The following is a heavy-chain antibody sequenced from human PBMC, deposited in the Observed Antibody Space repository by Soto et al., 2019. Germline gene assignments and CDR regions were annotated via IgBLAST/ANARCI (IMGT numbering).Heavy chain of an antibody. Sequence: GGSLRLSCAASGFIFTNYAMSWVRLTPGKGLEWVSTINENGANTHYADSVKGRFTISRDNSKDTVYLQMNSLRAEDTALYYCAKDVGAPALFDYWGQGTQVTVSS. V-gene: IGHV3-23*01. CDR1: GFIFTNYA. CDR2: INENGANT. CDR3: AKDVGAPALFDY. J-gene: IGHJ4*02. D-gene: IGHD6-13*01.